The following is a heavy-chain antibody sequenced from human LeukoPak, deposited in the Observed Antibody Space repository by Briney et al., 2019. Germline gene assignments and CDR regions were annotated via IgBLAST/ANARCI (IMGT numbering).Heavy chain of an antibody. Sequence: GGSLRLSCAASGFTFSTYSMNWVRQAPGKGLEWVSYISDSSNNIYYADSVTGRFTISRDNARNSLYLQMNSLRAEDTAVHYCARAWDFDYWGQGTLVTVSS. D-gene: IGHD7-27*01. V-gene: IGHV3-48*04. CDR2: ISDSSNNI. CDR3: ARAWDFDY. J-gene: IGHJ4*02. CDR1: GFTFSTYS.